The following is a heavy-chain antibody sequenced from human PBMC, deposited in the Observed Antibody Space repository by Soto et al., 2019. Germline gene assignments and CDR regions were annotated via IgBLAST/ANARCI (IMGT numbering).Heavy chain of an antibody. CDR1: GYTFTSSG. J-gene: IGHJ6*02. CDR3: ARDGDAPYYYYGMDV. D-gene: IGHD3-10*01. CDR2: ISTYNGDT. Sequence: QVQLVQSGAEARKPGASVKVSCKASGYTFTSSGISWLRQAPGQGLEWMGWISTYNGDTNDAPKFQDRVTMTIDRSTSTAEMKLRSLRSDDAAVYYCARDGDAPYYYYGMDVWGQGTRVTVSS. V-gene: IGHV1-18*01.